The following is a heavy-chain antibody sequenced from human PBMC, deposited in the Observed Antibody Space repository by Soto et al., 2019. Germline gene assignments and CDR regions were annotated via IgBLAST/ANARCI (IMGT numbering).Heavy chain of an antibody. CDR1: GFTFSSYA. CDR3: AKCQKSTSCYVDY. Sequence: GGSLRLSCAASGFTFSSYAMNWVRQAPGKGLEWVSAISGSGSSTYYADSVKGRFTISKDNSKNTLYLQMNGLRAEDTALYYCAKCQKSTSCYVDYWGQGTLVTVSS. V-gene: IGHV3-23*01. J-gene: IGHJ4*02. CDR2: ISGSGSST. D-gene: IGHD2-2*01.